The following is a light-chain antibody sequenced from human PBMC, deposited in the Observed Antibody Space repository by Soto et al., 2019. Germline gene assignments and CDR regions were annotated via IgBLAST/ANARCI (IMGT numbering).Light chain of an antibody. V-gene: IGKV1-39*01. J-gene: IGKJ2*01. CDR3: QQSYSIPRMYT. CDR2: AAS. Sequence: DLQMTQSPSSLSASVGDRVTITCRASQSISGYLNWYQQKPGKAPRLLIYAASSLQSGVPSRFSGSGSGTDFTLTITNLQPEDFATYYCQQSYSIPRMYTFGQGTKLEMK. CDR1: QSISGY.